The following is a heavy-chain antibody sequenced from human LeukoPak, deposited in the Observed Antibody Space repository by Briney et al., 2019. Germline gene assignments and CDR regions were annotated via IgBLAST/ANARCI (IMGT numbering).Heavy chain of an antibody. CDR3: ARDYHNDFWSGTRAFDY. CDR2: INPNSGGT. V-gene: IGHV1-2*02. Sequence: ASVKVSCKASGYTSTGYYMHWVRQAPGQGLEWMGWINPNSGGTNYAQKFQGRVTMTRDTSISTAYMELSRLRSDDTAVYYCARDYHNDFWSGTRAFDYWGQGTLVTVSS. J-gene: IGHJ4*02. D-gene: IGHD3-3*01. CDR1: GYTSTGYY.